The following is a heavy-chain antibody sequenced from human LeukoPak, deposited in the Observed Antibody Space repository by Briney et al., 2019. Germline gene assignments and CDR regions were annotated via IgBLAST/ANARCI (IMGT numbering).Heavy chain of an antibody. CDR3: VKEPRGYSFSFDI. Sequence: PGGSLRLSCAASGFTFSTCAINWVRQAPGKGLEWVSAISGSGSKTFYADSVKGRFTISRDNPKNTLYPQMNSLRPEDTAVYYCVKEPRGYSFSFDIWGQGTMVTVSS. D-gene: IGHD5-18*01. J-gene: IGHJ3*02. CDR2: ISGSGSKT. CDR1: GFTFSTCA. V-gene: IGHV3-23*01.